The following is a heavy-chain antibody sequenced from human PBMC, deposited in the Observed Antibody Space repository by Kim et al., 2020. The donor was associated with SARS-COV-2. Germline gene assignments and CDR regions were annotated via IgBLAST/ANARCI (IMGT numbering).Heavy chain of an antibody. Sequence: ASVKVSCKASGYTFTSYAMNWVRQAPGQGLEWMGWINTNTGNPTYAQGFTGRFVFSLDTSVSTAYLQISSLKAEDTAVYYCARTNYDSFYYMDVWGKGTTVTFSS. CDR1: GYTFTSYA. V-gene: IGHV7-4-1*02. CDR3: ARTNYDSFYYMDV. J-gene: IGHJ6*03. CDR2: INTNTGNP.